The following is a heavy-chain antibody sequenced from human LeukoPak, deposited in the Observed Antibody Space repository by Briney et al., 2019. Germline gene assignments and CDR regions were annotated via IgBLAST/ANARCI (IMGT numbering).Heavy chain of an antibody. D-gene: IGHD2-15*01. CDR1: GYTFTGYY. J-gene: IGHJ4*02. CDR3: ARPSCSGGSCYGFDY. V-gene: IGHV1-2*04. CDR2: INPNSGGT. Sequence: GASVKVSCKASGYTFTGYYMHWVRQAPGQGLEWMGWINPNSGGTNYAQKFQGWVTMTRDTSISTAYMELSRLGSDDTAVYYCARPSCSGGSCYGFDYWGQGTLVTVSS.